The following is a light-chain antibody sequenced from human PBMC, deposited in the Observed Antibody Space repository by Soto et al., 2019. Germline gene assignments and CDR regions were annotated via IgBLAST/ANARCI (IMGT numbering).Light chain of an antibody. CDR1: QSVSSSH. CDR2: GAS. J-gene: IGKJ2*01. V-gene: IGKV3-20*01. CDR3: QQYGNSPPYT. Sequence: EIVLTQSPGTLSLSPGERATLSCRASQSVSSSHLAWYQQKPGQAPRLLIYGASSRATGIPDRFSGSGSGTYFTLTISRLEPEDFAVYYCQQYGNSPPYTFVQGTKLEIK.